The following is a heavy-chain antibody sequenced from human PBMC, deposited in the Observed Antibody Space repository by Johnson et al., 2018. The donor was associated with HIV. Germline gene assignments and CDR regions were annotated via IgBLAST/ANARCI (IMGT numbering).Heavy chain of an antibody. CDR3: AREGPSERAGFDI. J-gene: IGHJ3*02. CDR1: GFTFSSYD. V-gene: IGHV3-7*01. Sequence: VQLVVSGGGLVQPGGSLRLSCAASGFTFSSYDMHWVRQATGKGLEWVANIKQDGSTSYVDSVKGRFTISRDNARNTLYLQMNSLRADDTAVYYCAREGPSERAGFDIWGQGTMVTVSS. CDR2: IKQDGST.